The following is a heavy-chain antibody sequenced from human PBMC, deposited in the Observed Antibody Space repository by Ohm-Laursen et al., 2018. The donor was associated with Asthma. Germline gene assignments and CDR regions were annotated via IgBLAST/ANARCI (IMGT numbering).Heavy chain of an antibody. D-gene: IGHD2-15*01. CDR3: ARKAGSCITSNCYSLDF. CDR1: GYTFTGYY. Sequence: SSVKVSCKASGYTFTGYYMHWVRQAPGQGLEWLGGINSVFGTSTYAQKFHDRFTITADESTSTVYMTLSSLTSEDTAVYYCARKAGSCITSNCYSLDFWGQGTLVTVSS. V-gene: IGHV1-69*01. J-gene: IGHJ4*02. CDR2: INSVFGTS.